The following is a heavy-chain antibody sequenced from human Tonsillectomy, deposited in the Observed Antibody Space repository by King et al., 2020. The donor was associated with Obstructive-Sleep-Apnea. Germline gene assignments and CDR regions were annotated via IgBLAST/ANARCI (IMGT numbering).Heavy chain of an antibody. CDR3: ARSELDYYDSSGYSAPGGV. D-gene: IGHD3-22*01. Sequence: VQLVESGGGVVQPGRSLRLSCAASGFTFSRYAMHWVRQAPGKGLEWVAVISYDGNNKYYADSVKGRFTISRDNSNNTLYLQMNSLRAEDTAVYYCARSELDYYDSSGYSAPGGVWGQGTTVTVSS. CDR2: ISYDGNNK. J-gene: IGHJ6*02. V-gene: IGHV3-30*04. CDR1: GFTFSRYA.